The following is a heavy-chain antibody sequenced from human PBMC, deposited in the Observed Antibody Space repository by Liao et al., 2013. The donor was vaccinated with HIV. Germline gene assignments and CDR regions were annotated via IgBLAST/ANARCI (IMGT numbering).Heavy chain of an antibody. V-gene: IGHV4-30-4*08. J-gene: IGHJ4*02. Sequence: QVQLQESGPGLVKPSQTLSLTCTVSGASISNADYYWSWIRQAPGKGLEWVGNIYYSGNTDYNPSLKSRVTISVDTSKNQFSLKLSSVTAADTAVYYCARGSPLTMVRGGCFDYWGQGTLVPVSS. CDR1: GASISNADYY. CDR2: IYYSGNT. CDR3: ARGSPLTMVRGGCFDY. D-gene: IGHD3-10*01.